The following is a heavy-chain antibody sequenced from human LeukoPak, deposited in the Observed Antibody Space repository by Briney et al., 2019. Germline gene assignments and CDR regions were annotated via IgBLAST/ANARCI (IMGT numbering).Heavy chain of an antibody. V-gene: IGHV3-23*01. J-gene: IGHJ4*02. CDR3: AKLPWLEVGYYFDY. CDR2: ISGSGGST. Sequence: GGSLRLSWTASGFTFSSYAMSWVRQAPGKGLEWDSAISGSGGSTYYADSVKGRFTISRDNSKNTLYLQMNSLRAEDTAVYYCAKLPWLEVGYYFDYWGQGTLATVSS. CDR1: GFTFSSYA. D-gene: IGHD3-9*01.